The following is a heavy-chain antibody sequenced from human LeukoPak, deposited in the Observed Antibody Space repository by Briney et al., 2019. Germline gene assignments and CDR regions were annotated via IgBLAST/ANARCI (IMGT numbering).Heavy chain of an antibody. D-gene: IGHD5-18*01. CDR1: GFTFSSYA. Sequence: GGSLRLSCAASGFTFSSYAMSWVRQAPGKGLEWVSAISGSGGSTYYADSVKGRFTISRDNSKNTLYLQMNSLRAEDTAVYYCAGYGPSFGYYYYYMDVWGKGTTVTVSS. J-gene: IGHJ6*03. CDR3: AGYGPSFGYYYYYMDV. CDR2: ISGSGGST. V-gene: IGHV3-23*01.